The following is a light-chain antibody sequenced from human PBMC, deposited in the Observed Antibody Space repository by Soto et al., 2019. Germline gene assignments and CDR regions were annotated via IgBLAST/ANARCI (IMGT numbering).Light chain of an antibody. CDR3: SSFAGGGNPVL. V-gene: IGLV2-8*01. CDR1: SSDDGGYNY. J-gene: IGLJ2*01. CDR2: EVT. Sequence: QSVLTQPPSATGCLGQSVAISCTGTSSDDGGYNYVSWHQQHPGKAPKVMIYEVTKRPPGVPDRFSGSKSGNTASLTVSGLQAEDEADYYCSSFAGGGNPVLLGGGTKLTVL.